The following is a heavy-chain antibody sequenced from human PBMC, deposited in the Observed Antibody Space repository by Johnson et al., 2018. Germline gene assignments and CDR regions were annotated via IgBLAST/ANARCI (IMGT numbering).Heavy chain of an antibody. CDR1: GFSVSSNY. CDR2: IYSSGSI. Sequence: EVQLVESGGGLIQPGGSLRLSCAASGFSVSSNYMSWVRKAPGKGLEWVSVIYSSGSIYYADSVKGRFTISRDNSKNTLYLQMNSLRAEDTAVYYCVRDSWGFNYAEYFQHWGQGTLVTVSS. D-gene: IGHD5-24*01. CDR3: VRDSWGFNYAEYFQH. V-gene: IGHV3-53*01. J-gene: IGHJ1*01.